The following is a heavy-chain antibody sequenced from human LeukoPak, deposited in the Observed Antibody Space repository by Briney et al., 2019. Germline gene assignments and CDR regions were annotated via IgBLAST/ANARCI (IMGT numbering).Heavy chain of an antibody. D-gene: IGHD3-3*01. CDR1: GSTFTGYY. J-gene: IGHJ4*02. V-gene: IGHV1-2*02. CDR3: ARGSDDFWSGYSPSY. CDR2: IKPYSGGA. Sequence: ASVRVSCKASGSTFTGYYMHWVRQAPGHGLEWRGGIKPYSGGANYAQKFQRRVTMTRDTSISSAYMELSRVRSDDTAVYYCARGSDDFWSGYSPSYWGQGTLVTVSS.